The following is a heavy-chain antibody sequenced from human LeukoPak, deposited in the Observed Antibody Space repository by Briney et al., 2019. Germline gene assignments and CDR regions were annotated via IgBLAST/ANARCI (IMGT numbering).Heavy chain of an antibody. CDR1: GFIFSNFA. CDR3: AKLLTGRPSGYMDV. V-gene: IGHV3-23*01. Sequence: GGSLRLSCAASGFIFSNFAMSWVRQAPGKELEWVAGISGNGGSTSYADSVKGRFNISRDNSKKTLDLQMNSLRAEDTAVYYCAKLLTGRPSGYMDVWGKGTTVSVSS. D-gene: IGHD6-6*01. CDR2: ISGNGGST. J-gene: IGHJ6*03.